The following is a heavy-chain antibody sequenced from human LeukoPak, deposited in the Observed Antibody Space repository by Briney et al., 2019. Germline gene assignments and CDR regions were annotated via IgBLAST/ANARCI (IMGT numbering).Heavy chain of an antibody. V-gene: IGHV1-8*01. Sequence: ASVKVSCKASGYTFTSYDISWVRQATGQGGEWMGWMNPNSGNTGYAQKFQGRVTTTRNTSISTAYMELSSLRSEDTAVYYCAREPRGYYGMDVWGQGTTVTVSS. J-gene: IGHJ6*02. CDR2: MNPNSGNT. CDR1: GYTFTSYD. D-gene: IGHD1-14*01. CDR3: AREPRGYYGMDV.